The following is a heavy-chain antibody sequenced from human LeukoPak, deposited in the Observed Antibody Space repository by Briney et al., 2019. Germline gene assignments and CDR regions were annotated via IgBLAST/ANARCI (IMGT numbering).Heavy chain of an antibody. Sequence: SETLSLTCTVSGGSLSSSSYYWGWIRQPPGKGLEWIGSIYYSGSTYYNPSLKSRVTISVDTSKNQFSLNLSSVTAADTAVYYCARLYYDSSGYYQICYFDYWGQGTLVTVSS. J-gene: IGHJ4*02. D-gene: IGHD3-22*01. CDR2: IYYSGST. CDR3: ARLYYDSSGYYQICYFDY. CDR1: GGSLSSSSYY. V-gene: IGHV4-39*01.